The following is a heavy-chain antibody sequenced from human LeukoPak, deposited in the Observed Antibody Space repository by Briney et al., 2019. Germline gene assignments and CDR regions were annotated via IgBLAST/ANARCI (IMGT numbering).Heavy chain of an antibody. D-gene: IGHD3-10*01. J-gene: IGHJ6*02. V-gene: IGHV4-34*01. CDR3: ATPGSRGLLWFGELLKVSYYYYYGMDV. Sequence: SETLSLTCAVYGGSFSEYYWSWFRQPPGKGLEWIGEINHSGSTNYNPSLKSRVTISVDTSKNQFSLKLSSVTAADTAVYYCATPGSRGLLWFGELLKVSYYYYYGMDVWGQGTTVTVSS. CDR1: GGSFSEYY. CDR2: INHSGST.